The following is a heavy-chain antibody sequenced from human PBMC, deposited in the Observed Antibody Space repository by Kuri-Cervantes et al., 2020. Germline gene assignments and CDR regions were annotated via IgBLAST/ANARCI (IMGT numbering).Heavy chain of an antibody. CDR2: IIPILGIA. V-gene: IGHV1-69*02. CDR3: ARGPYRNEVITPFDY. J-gene: IGHJ4*02. CDR1: GGTFSSYT. D-gene: IGHD3-22*01. Sequence: SVKVSCKASGGTFSSYTISWVRQAPGQGLEWMGRIIPILGIANYAQKFQGRVTITADKSTSTAYMELSSLRSEDTAVYYCARGPYRNEVITPFDYWGQGTLVTVSS.